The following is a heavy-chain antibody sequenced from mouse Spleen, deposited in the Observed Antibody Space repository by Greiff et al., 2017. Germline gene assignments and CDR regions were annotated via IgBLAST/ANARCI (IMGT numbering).Heavy chain of an antibody. CDR1: GFSFNTYA. Sequence: EVQLVESGGGLVQPKGSLKLSCAASGFSFNTYAMNWVRQAPGKGLEWVARIRSKSNNYATYYADSVKDRFTISRDDSESMLYLQMNNLKTEDTAMYYCVRDGSPNYAMDYWGQGTSVTVSS. V-gene: IGHV10-1*01. D-gene: IGHD1-1*02. CDR2: IRSKSNNYAT. CDR3: VRDGSPNYAMDY. J-gene: IGHJ4*01.